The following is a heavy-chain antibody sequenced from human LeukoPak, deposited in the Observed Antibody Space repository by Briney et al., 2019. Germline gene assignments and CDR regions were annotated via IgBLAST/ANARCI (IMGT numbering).Heavy chain of an antibody. CDR2: ISGSGGST. V-gene: IGHV3-23*01. Sequence: GGSLRLSCAASGLTFSIYGMTWVRQAPGKGLEWVSSISGSGGSTYYADSVKGRFTISRDNSKNTLYLQMNSLRGEDTAVYYCARDRGDYGDHTLDYWGQGTLVTVSS. CDR3: ARDRGDYGDHTLDY. J-gene: IGHJ4*02. D-gene: IGHD4-17*01. CDR1: GLTFSIYG.